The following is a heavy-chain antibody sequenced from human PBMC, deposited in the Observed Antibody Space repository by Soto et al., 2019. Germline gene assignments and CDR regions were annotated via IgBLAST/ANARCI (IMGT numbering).Heavy chain of an antibody. V-gene: IGHV5-51*01. CDR1: GYSFTSYW. Sequence: GESLKISCKGSGYSFTSYWIGWVRQMPGKGLEWMGIIYPGDSDTRYSPSFQGQVTISADKSISTAYLQWSSLKASDTAMYYCARRYYYDSTTYSPFDHWGQGTLVTVSS. J-gene: IGHJ4*02. D-gene: IGHD3-22*01. CDR2: IYPGDSDT. CDR3: ARRYYYDSTTYSPFDH.